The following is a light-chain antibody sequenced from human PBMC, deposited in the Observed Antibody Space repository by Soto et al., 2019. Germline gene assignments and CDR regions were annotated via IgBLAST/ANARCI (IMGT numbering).Light chain of an antibody. CDR2: SNN. Sequence: QSVLTQPPSASGTPGQRVTISCSGSSSNIGSNTVNWYQQLPGTAPKLLIYSNNQRPSGVPDRFSGSKSGTSASLAISELQSEDEADYYCAAWDDSLNAAVFGGGTKLTVL. J-gene: IGLJ2*01. CDR3: AAWDDSLNAAV. V-gene: IGLV1-44*01. CDR1: SSNIGSNT.